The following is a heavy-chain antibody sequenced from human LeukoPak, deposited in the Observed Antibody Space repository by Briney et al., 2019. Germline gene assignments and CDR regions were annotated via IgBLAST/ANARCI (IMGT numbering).Heavy chain of an antibody. D-gene: IGHD3-9*01. J-gene: IGHJ3*02. CDR3: AREGFHYDILTGYYRVRAFDI. CDR1: GGSISSGDYY. CDR2: IYYSGST. Sequence: PSETLSLTCTVSGGSISSGDYYWSWIRQPPGKGLEWIGYIYYSGSTYYNPSLKSRVTISVDTSKNQFSLKPSSVTAADTAVYYCAREGFHYDILTGYYRVRAFDIWGQGTVVTVSS. V-gene: IGHV4-30-4*01.